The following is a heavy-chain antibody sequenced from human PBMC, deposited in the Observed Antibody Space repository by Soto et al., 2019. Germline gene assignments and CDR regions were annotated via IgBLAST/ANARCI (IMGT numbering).Heavy chain of an antibody. J-gene: IGHJ4*02. CDR1: GGTFSSYA. V-gene: IGHV1-69*01. CDR2: IIPIFGTA. CDR3: ARDYYGSGSPRGHFDY. D-gene: IGHD3-10*01. Sequence: QVQLVQSGAEVKKPGSSVKVSCKASGGTFSSYAISWVRQAPGQGLEWMGGIIPIFGTANYAQKFQGRVTITADESTRTAYMELSSPRSEDWAVYYCARDYYGSGSPRGHFDYWGQGTLVTVSS.